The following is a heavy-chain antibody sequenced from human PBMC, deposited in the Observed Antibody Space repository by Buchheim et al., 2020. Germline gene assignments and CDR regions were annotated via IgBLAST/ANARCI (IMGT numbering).Heavy chain of an antibody. Sequence: EVQLVESGGGLVKPGGSLRLSCAASGFIFSSYSMNWVRQAPGKGLEWVSSITSSSNYIHYADSVKGRFTISRDNAKNSLYLQMNSLRVEDTAVYYCAGSGFDYWGQGTL. CDR2: ITSSSNYI. V-gene: IGHV3-21*01. D-gene: IGHD1-14*01. CDR3: AGSGFDY. J-gene: IGHJ4*02. CDR1: GFIFSSYS.